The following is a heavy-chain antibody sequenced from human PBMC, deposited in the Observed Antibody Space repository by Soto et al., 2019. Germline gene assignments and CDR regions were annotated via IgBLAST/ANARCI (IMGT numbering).Heavy chain of an antibody. Sequence: GASVKVSCKASGYTFTSYYIHWVRQAPGQGLEWMGIINPSGGSTSYAQKFQGRVTMTRDTSTSTVYMELSSLRSEDTAVYYCARTYYYGSGSYYPPDVWGQGTTVTVS. V-gene: IGHV1-46*01. D-gene: IGHD3-10*01. CDR3: ARTYYYGSGSYYPPDV. CDR2: INPSGGST. J-gene: IGHJ6*02. CDR1: GYTFTSYY.